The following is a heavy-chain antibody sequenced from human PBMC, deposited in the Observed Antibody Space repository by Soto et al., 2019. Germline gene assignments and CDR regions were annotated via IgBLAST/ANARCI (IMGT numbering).Heavy chain of an antibody. V-gene: IGHV4-4*02. CDR3: ARGSYHRPAY. J-gene: IGHJ4*02. CDR1: GGFISSSAW. CDR2: IFHSGTA. D-gene: IGHD3-16*01. Sequence: VQLLESGPGLVEPSGTLSLTCTVSGGFISSSAWWSWVRQSPGKGLEWIGEIFHSGTANYSPSLKGRVTISVDQSTNHFSLDLHSVTATDTAVYSCARGSYHRPAYWGPGNSGLRLV.